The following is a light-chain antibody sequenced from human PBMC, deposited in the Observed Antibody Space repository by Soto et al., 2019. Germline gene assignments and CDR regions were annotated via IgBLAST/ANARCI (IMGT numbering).Light chain of an antibody. CDR2: AAS. V-gene: IGKV1-6*01. CDR1: QGIRND. J-gene: IGKJ4*01. Sequence: AIQMTQSPSSLSSSLGDRVTITFLASQGIRNDLGWYQQKPGKAPKLLIYAASSLQSGVPSRFSGRGSGTDFSLTISSLRLEDFATYFCQQTYTIPFTFGGGTKVDIK. CDR3: QQTYTIPFT.